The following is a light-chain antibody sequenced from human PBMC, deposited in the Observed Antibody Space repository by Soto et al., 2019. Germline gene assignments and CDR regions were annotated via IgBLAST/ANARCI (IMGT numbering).Light chain of an antibody. Sequence: QCVLTQPASVSGSPGQSIAISCTGVRTDVDGYDYVSWYQQHPGQAPQLIIYDVYNRPSGVSHRFSGSKSGDTASLPLSGLRAEDVVNHTATTDTYSLPFHDFG. V-gene: IGLV2-14*03. J-gene: IGLJ1*01. CDR1: RTDVDGYDY. CDR3: TTDTYSLPFHD. CDR2: DVY.